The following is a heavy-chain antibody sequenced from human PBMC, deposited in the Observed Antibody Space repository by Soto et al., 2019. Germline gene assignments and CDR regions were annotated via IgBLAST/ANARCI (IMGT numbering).Heavy chain of an antibody. J-gene: IGHJ4*02. CDR1: GYTFTSYG. Sequence: QVQLVQSGAEVKKPGASVKVSCKASGYTFTSYGISWVRQSPGQGLEWMGWISAYNGNTNYAQNLQGRVTMTTDTPTSTAYRELSSLRSDDTAVYYCAREGSGYSFDHWGQGTLVTVSS. CDR2: ISAYNGNT. V-gene: IGHV1-18*01. D-gene: IGHD6-25*01. CDR3: AREGSGYSFDH.